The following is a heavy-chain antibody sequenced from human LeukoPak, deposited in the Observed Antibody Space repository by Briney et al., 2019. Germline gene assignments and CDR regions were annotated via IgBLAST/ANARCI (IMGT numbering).Heavy chain of an antibody. Sequence: GASVKVSCKASGGTFSSYAISWVRQAPGQGLEWMGRIIPILGIANYAQKFQGRVTITADKSTSTAYMELSSLRSEDTAVYYCAGAANGYSSGLRIDDWGQGTLVTVSS. J-gene: IGHJ4*02. CDR3: AGAANGYSSGLRIDD. CDR2: IIPILGIA. V-gene: IGHV1-69*04. D-gene: IGHD6-19*01. CDR1: GGTFSSYA.